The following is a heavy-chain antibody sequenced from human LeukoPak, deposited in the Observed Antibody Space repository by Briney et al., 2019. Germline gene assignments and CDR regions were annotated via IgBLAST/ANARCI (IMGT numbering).Heavy chain of an antibody. V-gene: IGHV5-51*01. Sequence: GESLKISCKGSGYSFSSYWIGWVRQMPGEGLEWMGIIYPRDSDTRYSPSFRGQVNISVDKSINSAYLQWSSLKASDTAMYYCARRRDGTGSPLEYWGQGTLVTVSS. CDR2: IYPRDSDT. J-gene: IGHJ4*02. D-gene: IGHD2-8*02. CDR3: ARRRDGTGSPLEY. CDR1: GYSFSSYW.